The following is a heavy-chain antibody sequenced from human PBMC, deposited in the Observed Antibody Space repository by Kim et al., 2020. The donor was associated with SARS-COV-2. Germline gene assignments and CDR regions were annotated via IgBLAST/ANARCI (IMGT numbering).Heavy chain of an antibody. CDR3: ARVSDWNDRYYYYGMDV. V-gene: IGHV3-11*01. CDR2: ISSSGSTI. D-gene: IGHD1-1*01. CDR1: GFTFSDYY. Sequence: GGSLRLSCAASGFTFSDYYMSWIRQAPGKGLEWVSYISSSGSTIYYADSVKGRFTISRDNAKNSLYLQMNSLRAEDTAVYYCARVSDWNDRYYYYGMDVWGQGTTVTVSS. J-gene: IGHJ6*02.